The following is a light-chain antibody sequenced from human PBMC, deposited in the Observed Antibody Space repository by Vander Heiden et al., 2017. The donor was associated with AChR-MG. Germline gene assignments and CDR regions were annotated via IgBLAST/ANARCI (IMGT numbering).Light chain of an antibody. V-gene: IGLV1-47*01. CDR3: AAWDDGLRGWV. CDR2: RNS. Sequence: QSVLTQPPSASGTPGQRVPISCSGSSSNIGRNYVFWYQQFPGAAPKLLIVRNSHRPSGVSDRFSASKSGPTASLDISGLRSEDEADYYCAAWDDGLRGWVFGGGTHLTVL. CDR1: SSNIGRNY. J-gene: IGLJ3*02.